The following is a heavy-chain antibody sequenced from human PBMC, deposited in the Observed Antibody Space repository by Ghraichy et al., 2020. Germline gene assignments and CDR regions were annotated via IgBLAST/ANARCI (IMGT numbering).Heavy chain of an antibody. CDR1: GGSFSGYY. V-gene: IGHV4-34*01. Sequence: SETLSLTCAVYGGSFSGYYWSWIRQPPGKGLEWIGEINHSGSTNYNPSLKSRVTISVDTSKNQFSLKLSSVTAADTAVYYCARAYIWSDYYGSGSYYKGLPETWGQGTLVTVSS. D-gene: IGHD3-10*01. CDR2: INHSGST. CDR3: ARAYIWSDYYGSGSYYKGLPET. J-gene: IGHJ5*02.